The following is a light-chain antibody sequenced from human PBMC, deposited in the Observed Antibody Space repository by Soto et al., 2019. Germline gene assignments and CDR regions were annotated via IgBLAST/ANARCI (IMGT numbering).Light chain of an antibody. Sequence: QCALTQPASVSGSPGQSITISCVGTSGDIGDYNYVSWYQQHPGKVPKVIIYDVSNRPSGVSYRFSGTKSGNTASLTVSGLQAEDEADYYCCSYTRSGTLISGTGTKVPVL. CDR2: DVS. CDR1: SGDIGDYNY. CDR3: CSYTRSGTLI. J-gene: IGLJ1*01. V-gene: IGLV2-14*01.